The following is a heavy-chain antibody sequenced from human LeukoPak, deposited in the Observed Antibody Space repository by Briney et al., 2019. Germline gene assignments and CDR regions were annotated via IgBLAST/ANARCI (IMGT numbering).Heavy chain of an antibody. CDR3: ARGVDYYGV. CDR1: GGSISTYY. J-gene: IGHJ4*02. Sequence: SETLSLTCTVSGGSISTYYWSWIRQPPGKGLEWIAFISNAGITKYNPSLQSRVTISVDTSKKQFSLKLSSVTAADTAVYYCARGVDYYGVWGQGTLVTVSS. V-gene: IGHV4-59*12. CDR2: ISNAGIT. D-gene: IGHD3-10*01.